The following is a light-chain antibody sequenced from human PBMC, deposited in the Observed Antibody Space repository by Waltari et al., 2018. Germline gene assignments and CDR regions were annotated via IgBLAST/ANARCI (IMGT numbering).Light chain of an antibody. CDR2: LGS. Sequence: DSVMTQSPLSLPVTPGEPAALSSSSSQSLLHSNGYNYLDWYLQKPGHAPPLLIYLGSNRASGVPDRFSVSGSGTDFTLKISRVEAEDVGVYYCMQALQTPITFGQGTRLEIK. V-gene: IGKV2-28*01. J-gene: IGKJ5*01. CDR3: MQALQTPIT. CDR1: QSLLHSNGYNY.